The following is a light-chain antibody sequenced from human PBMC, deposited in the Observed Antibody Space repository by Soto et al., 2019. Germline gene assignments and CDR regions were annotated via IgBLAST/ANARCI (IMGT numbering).Light chain of an antibody. Sequence: QSVLTQPPSASGTPGQRVTISCSGSDSNIGRNVVYWYQQLTGTAPKLLVYRSDKRPSGVPDRFSGSKSDTSASLAISGLRPEDDDDYYCAAWDDSLSGHYVFVNGTKLTVL. J-gene: IGLJ1*01. CDR1: DSNIGRNV. CDR3: AAWDDSLSGHYV. V-gene: IGLV1-47*01. CDR2: RSD.